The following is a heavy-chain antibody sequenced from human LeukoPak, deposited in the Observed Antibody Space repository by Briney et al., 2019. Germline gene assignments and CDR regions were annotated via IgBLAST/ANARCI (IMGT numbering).Heavy chain of an antibody. D-gene: IGHD4-17*01. CDR1: GFTFSSYA. CDR3: ATHMTTATTPFDY. V-gene: IGHV3-30-3*01. CDR2: ISYDGSNK. J-gene: IGHJ4*02. Sequence: GGSLRLSCAASGFTFSSYAMHWVRQAPGKGLEWVAVISYDGSNKYYADSVKGRFTISRDNSKNTLYLQMNSLRVEDTAVYYCATHMTTATTPFDYWGQGTLVTVSS.